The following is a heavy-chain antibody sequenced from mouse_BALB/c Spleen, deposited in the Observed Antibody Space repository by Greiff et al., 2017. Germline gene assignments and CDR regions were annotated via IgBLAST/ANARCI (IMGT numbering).Heavy chain of an antibody. Sequence: VQLQQSGAELVKPGASVKLSCTASGFNIKDTYMHWVKQRPEQGLEWIGRIDPANGNTKYDPKFQGKATITADTSSNTAYLQLSSLTSEDTAVYYCASYGNYDAWFAYWGQGTLVTVSA. D-gene: IGHD2-1*01. CDR1: GFNIKDTY. CDR2: IDPANGNT. V-gene: IGHV14-3*02. J-gene: IGHJ3*01. CDR3: ASYGNYDAWFAY.